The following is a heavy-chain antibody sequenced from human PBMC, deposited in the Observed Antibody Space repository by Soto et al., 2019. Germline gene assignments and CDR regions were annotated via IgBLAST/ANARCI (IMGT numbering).Heavy chain of an antibody. Sequence: QVQLVESGGGVVQPGRSLRLSCAASGFTFSSYAMHWVRQAPGKGLEWVAVISYDGSNKYYADSVKGRFTISRDNSKNPLYLQMNSLRAEDTAVYYCARDQDYDILTGPTDPWGQGTLVTVSS. CDR3: ARDQDYDILTGPTDP. CDR1: GFTFSSYA. J-gene: IGHJ5*02. V-gene: IGHV3-30-3*01. D-gene: IGHD3-9*01. CDR2: ISYDGSNK.